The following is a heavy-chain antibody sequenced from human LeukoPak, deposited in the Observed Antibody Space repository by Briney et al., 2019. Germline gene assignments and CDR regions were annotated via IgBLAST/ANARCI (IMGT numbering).Heavy chain of an antibody. J-gene: IGHJ4*02. CDR1: GFTFSSYT. D-gene: IGHD1-26*01. CDR2: ITGSSSTI. V-gene: IGHV3-48*04. Sequence: GGSLRLSCAASGFTFSSYTMNWVRQAPGEGLEWLSYITGSSSTIYYADSVKGRFTISRDNAENSLYLQMNSLRAEDTAVYYCARDRVGAPDYWGQGTLVTVSS. CDR3: ARDRVGAPDY.